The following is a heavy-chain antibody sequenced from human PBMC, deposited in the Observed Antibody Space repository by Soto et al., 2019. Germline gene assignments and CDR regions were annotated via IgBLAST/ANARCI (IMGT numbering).Heavy chain of an antibody. CDR2: IYFSGIT. V-gene: IGHV4-59*01. CDR1: GVSINNNY. J-gene: IGHJ3*02. Sequence: QVQLQQSGPGLVKPSETLSLTCTVSGVSINNNYWSWVRQPPGKGLEWIGYIYFSGITNYNPSLTSRVSISVDTSKDQGSLKLTSVTAADTAMYYWARGNYDYFGGNYRYVGGAFDIWGPGTVVTVSS. CDR3: ARGNYDYFGGNYRYVGGAFDI. D-gene: IGHD3-16*02.